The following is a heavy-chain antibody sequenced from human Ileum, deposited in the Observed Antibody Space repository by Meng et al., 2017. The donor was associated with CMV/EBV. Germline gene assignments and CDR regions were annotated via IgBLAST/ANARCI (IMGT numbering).Heavy chain of an antibody. D-gene: IGHD3-10*01. J-gene: IGHJ5*02. CDR1: GDSLSTSS. Sequence: QVLLQERCPGLVRPSETPSLTCTVSGDSLSTSSWNWIRQSAGSRLEWIGRICGTGTTNYNPSFKSRVTLSLDKSKNQFSLKLSSVTAADTAVYYCARRIREVREISWENWLAPWGQGTLVTVSS. CDR2: ICGTGTT. V-gene: IGHV4-4*07. CDR3: ARRIREVREISWENWLAP.